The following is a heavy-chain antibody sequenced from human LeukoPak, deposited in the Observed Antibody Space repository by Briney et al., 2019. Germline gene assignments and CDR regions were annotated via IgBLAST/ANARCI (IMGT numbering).Heavy chain of an antibody. V-gene: IGHV3-11*06. CDR3: ARDPTLKYYYDSSGYSGTDFDY. CDR1: GFTFSDYY. J-gene: IGHJ4*02. Sequence: PGGSLRLSCAASGFTFSDYYMSWIRQAPGKGLEWVSYISSSSSYTNYADSVKGRFTISRDNAKNSLYLQMNSLRAEDTAVYYCARDPTLKYYYDSSGYSGTDFDYWGQGTLVTVSS. CDR2: ISSSSSYT. D-gene: IGHD3-22*01.